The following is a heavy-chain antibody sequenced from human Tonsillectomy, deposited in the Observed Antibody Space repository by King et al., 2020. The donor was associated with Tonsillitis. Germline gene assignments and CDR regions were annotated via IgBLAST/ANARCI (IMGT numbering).Heavy chain of an antibody. Sequence: MQLQESGPGLVKPSETLSLTCTVSGGSISSYYWGWIRQPPGKGLEWIGYIHSSESTNYNPSLKSRVTISVDTSKNQFSLKLSSVTAADTAVYYCARDMGYGDYVRLGPYAFDIWGQGTMVTVSP. CDR3: ARDMGYGDYVRLGPYAFDI. CDR2: IHSSEST. CDR1: GGSISSYY. V-gene: IGHV4-59*01. J-gene: IGHJ3*02. D-gene: IGHD4-17*01.